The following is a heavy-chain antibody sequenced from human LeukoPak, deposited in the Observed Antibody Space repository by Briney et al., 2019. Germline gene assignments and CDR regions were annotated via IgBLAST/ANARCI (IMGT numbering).Heavy chain of an antibody. CDR1: GGSISSYY. CDR2: IYYSGST. Sequence: SETLSLSCTVSGGSISSYYWSWIRQPPGKGLEWIGYIYYSGSTNYNPSLKSRVTISVDTSKNQFSLKLSSVTVADTAVYYCAREGLDCSSTSCYTERWFDPWGQGTLVTVSS. J-gene: IGHJ5*02. D-gene: IGHD2-2*02. CDR3: AREGLDCSSTSCYTERWFDP. V-gene: IGHV4-59*01.